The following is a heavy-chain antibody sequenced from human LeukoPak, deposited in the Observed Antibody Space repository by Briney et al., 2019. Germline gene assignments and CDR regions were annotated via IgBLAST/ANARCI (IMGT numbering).Heavy chain of an antibody. CDR2: IIPILGIA. CDR1: GGTFSSYA. CDR3: ARDHSYSGYYYDSSGPPVY. V-gene: IGHV1-69*04. Sequence: ASVKVSCKASGGTFSSYAISWVRQAPGQGLEWMGRIIPILGIANYAQKFQGRVTITADKSTSTAYMELSSPRSEDTAVYYCARDHSYSGYYYDSSGPPVYWGQGTLVTVSS. J-gene: IGHJ4*02. D-gene: IGHD3-22*01.